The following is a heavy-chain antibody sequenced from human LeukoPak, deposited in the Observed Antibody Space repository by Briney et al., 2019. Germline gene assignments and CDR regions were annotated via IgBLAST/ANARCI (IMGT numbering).Heavy chain of an antibody. CDR3: ARGTGGRYYDSSGYGSNDY. J-gene: IGHJ4*02. CDR1: GGTFSSYA. Sequence: SVKVSCKASGGTFSSYAISWVRQAPGQGLEWMGGIIPIFGTANYAQKFQGRVTITADESTSTAYMELSSLRSEDTAVYYCARGTGGRYYDSSGYGSNDYWGQGTLVTVSS. V-gene: IGHV1-69*01. CDR2: IIPIFGTA. D-gene: IGHD3-22*01.